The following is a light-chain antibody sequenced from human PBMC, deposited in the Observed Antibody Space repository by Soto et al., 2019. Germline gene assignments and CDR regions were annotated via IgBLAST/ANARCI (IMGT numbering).Light chain of an antibody. CDR1: RGHSSYA. J-gene: IGLJ3*02. CDR2: LNSDGSH. Sequence: QAVVTQSPSASASLGASVKLTCTLSRGHSSYAIAWHQQQPEKGPRYLMKLNSDGSHNKGDGIPDRFSGSSSGAERYLTISSLQSEDEADYYCQTWGTGVQVFGGGTKVTVL. V-gene: IGLV4-69*01. CDR3: QTWGTGVQV.